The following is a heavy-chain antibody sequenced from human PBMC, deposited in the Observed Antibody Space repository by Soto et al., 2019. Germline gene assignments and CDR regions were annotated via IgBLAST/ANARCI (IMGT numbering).Heavy chain of an antibody. Sequence: QVQLVESGGGVVQPGRSLRLSCAASGFTFSSYARHWVRQAPGKGLEWVAVISYDGSNKYYADSVKGRFTISRDNSKNTLYLQMNSLRAEDTAVYYCARDLILGGSGSQPDYWGQGTLVTVSS. CDR3: ARDLILGGSGSQPDY. V-gene: IGHV3-30-3*01. CDR1: GFTFSSYA. D-gene: IGHD3-10*01. J-gene: IGHJ4*02. CDR2: ISYDGSNK.